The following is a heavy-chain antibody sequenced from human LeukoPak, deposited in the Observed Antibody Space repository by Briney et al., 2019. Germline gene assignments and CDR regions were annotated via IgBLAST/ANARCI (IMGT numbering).Heavy chain of an antibody. D-gene: IGHD6-13*01. Sequence: GGSLRLSCAASGFTFSSYWMHWVRQAPGKGLVWVSRINSDGSSTSYADSVKGRFTISRDNAKNTLYLQMNSLRAEDTAVYYCATEAAYSSSWSPVDYWGQGTLVTVSS. CDR3: ATEAAYSSSWSPVDY. V-gene: IGHV3-74*01. CDR2: INSDGSST. CDR1: GFTFSSYW. J-gene: IGHJ4*02.